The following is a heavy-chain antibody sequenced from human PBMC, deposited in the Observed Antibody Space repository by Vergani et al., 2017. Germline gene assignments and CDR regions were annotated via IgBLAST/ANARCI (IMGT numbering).Heavy chain of an antibody. D-gene: IGHD5-12*01. CDR1: GYSIRNGYY. CDR3: TRQPQEGASGPPSVPT. J-gene: IGHJ4*02. V-gene: IGHV4-38-2*01. CDR2: IYHSGST. Sequence: QVQLQESGPGLVEPSETLSLTCAVSGYSIRNGYYCGWIRQPPGKGLEWIGSIYHSGSTPYNPSLKNRVTISLDTSKNDFSLKVTSVSAADTAVYYCTRQPQEGASGPPSVPTWGQGISVIVSS.